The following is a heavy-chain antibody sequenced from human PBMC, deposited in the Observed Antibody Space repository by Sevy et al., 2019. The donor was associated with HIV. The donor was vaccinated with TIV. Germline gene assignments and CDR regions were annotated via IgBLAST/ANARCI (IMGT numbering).Heavy chain of an antibody. CDR1: GGSISSYY. V-gene: IGHV4-4*07. Sequence: SETLSLTCTVSGGSISSYYWSWIRQPAGKGLEWIGRIYTSGSTNYNPSLKSRVTMSVDTSKNQFSLKLSSVTAADTAVYYCAREPPDYDFWRGYYFGSPNYYYGMDVWGQGTTVTVSS. CDR3: AREPPDYDFWRGYYFGSPNYYYGMDV. D-gene: IGHD3-3*01. J-gene: IGHJ6*02. CDR2: IYTSGST.